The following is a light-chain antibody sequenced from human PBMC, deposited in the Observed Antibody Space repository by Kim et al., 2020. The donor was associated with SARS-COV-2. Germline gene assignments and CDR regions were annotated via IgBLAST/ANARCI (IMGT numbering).Light chain of an antibody. V-gene: IGKV3-20*01. CDR3: QQYGSSL. J-gene: IGKJ4*01. CDR1: QSVSSSY. CDR2: GAS. Sequence: EIVLTQSPGTLSLSPGERATLSCRASQSVSSSYLAWYQQKPGQAPRLLIYGASSRATGIPDRFSGCGSGTDFTLTISRLEPEDFAVYYCQQYGSSLFGGGTKVDIK.